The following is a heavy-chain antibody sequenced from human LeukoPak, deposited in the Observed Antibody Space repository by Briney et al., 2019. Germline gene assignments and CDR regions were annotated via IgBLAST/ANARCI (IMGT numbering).Heavy chain of an antibody. CDR3: ARGDKVDY. J-gene: IGHJ4*02. Sequence: GGSLRLSCAASGFTFSSYSMNWVRQAPGKGLEWVSYISSSSSTIYYADSVKGRFTISRDNAKNSLYLQMNSLRAENTAVYYCARGDKVDYWGQGTLVTVSS. CDR1: GFTFSSYS. D-gene: IGHD2-15*01. V-gene: IGHV3-48*04. CDR2: ISSSSSTI.